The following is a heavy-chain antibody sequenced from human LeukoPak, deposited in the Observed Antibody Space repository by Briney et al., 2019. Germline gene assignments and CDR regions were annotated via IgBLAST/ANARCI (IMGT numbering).Heavy chain of an antibody. Sequence: SETLSLTCAVYGGSFSSYYWSWIRQPPGKWLEWIGKINYSGSTNYNPSLKSRVTISVDMSKIQFSLKLTSVTAADTAVYYCARLIHYDSNGYLDYWGQGSLVTVSS. D-gene: IGHD3-22*01. J-gene: IGHJ4*02. CDR1: GGSFSSYY. V-gene: IGHV4-34*01. CDR3: ARLIHYDSNGYLDY. CDR2: INYSGST.